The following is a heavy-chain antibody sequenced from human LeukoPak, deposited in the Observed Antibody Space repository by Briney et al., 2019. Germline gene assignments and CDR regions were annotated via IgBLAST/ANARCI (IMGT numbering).Heavy chain of an antibody. V-gene: IGHV1-2*02. J-gene: IGHJ4*02. Sequence: GASVKVSCKASGYTFTGYYMHWVRQAPGQGLEWMGWINPNSGGTNYAQKFQARVTMTRDTSISTAYMELSRLRSDDTAMYYCARGDIMGVTDYRYFDYWGQGTLVTVSS. CDR2: INPNSGGT. CDR1: GYTFTGYY. CDR3: ARGDIMGVTDYRYFDY. D-gene: IGHD1-26*01.